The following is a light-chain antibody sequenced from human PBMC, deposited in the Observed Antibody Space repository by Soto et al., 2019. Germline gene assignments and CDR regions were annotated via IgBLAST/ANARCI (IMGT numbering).Light chain of an antibody. V-gene: IGKV3-20*01. CDR3: QQYVTSPAIT. J-gene: IGKJ5*01. Sequence: EIVLTQSPGALSLSPGERATLSCWASESVDDYLAWYQQKPGQAPRLLIYGATKRTSGTPDRFSGTGSETAFTLAISRLEPGDFAVYYCQQYVTSPAITFGQGTRLEIK. CDR2: GAT. CDR1: ESVDDY.